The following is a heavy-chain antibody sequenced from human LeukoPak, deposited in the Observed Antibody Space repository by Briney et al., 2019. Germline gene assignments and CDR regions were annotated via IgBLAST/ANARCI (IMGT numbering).Heavy chain of an antibody. CDR2: ISYYGSKK. V-gene: IGHV3-30*04. CDR3: ARESVFDVVVVVATPFDC. CDR1: GFTFSSYA. Sequence: GGSLRLSCAASGFTFSSYAMHWVRQAPGKGLEWVAVISYYGSKKYYADSVKGRVTISRDNSKNKLYLQISARRAEDTAVYYCARESVFDVVVVVATPFDCWGQGTLDTVSS. J-gene: IGHJ4*02. D-gene: IGHD2-15*01.